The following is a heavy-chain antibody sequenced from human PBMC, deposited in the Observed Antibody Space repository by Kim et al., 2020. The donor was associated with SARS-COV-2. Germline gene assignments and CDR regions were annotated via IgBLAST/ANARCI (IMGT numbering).Heavy chain of an antibody. Sequence: GGSLRLSCAASGFTFSNAWMSWVRQAPGKGLEWVGRIKSKTDGGTTDYAAPVKGRFTISRDDSKNTLYLQMNSLKTEDTAVYYCTTDQYCSGGSCYYYYYYGMDVWGQGTTVTVSS. D-gene: IGHD2-15*01. CDR2: IKSKTDGGTT. J-gene: IGHJ6*02. CDR3: TTDQYCSGGSCYYYYYYGMDV. CDR1: GFTFSNAW. V-gene: IGHV3-15*01.